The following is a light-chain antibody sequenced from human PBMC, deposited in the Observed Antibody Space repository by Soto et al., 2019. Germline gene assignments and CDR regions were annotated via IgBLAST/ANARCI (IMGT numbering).Light chain of an antibody. V-gene: IGKV1-5*03. CDR1: QSISSW. J-gene: IGKJ1*01. Sequence: DIQMTQSPYTLSASVGDRVTITCRASQSISSWLAWYQQKPGKAPKLLIYKASSLESGVPSRFSDSGSGTEFTLTISSLQPDDFATYYCQQYNSYSRTFGQGTKVEIK. CDR3: QQYNSYSRT. CDR2: KAS.